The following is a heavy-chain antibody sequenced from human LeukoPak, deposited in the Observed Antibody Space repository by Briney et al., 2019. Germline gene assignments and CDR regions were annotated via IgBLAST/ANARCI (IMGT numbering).Heavy chain of an antibody. D-gene: IGHD6-19*01. V-gene: IGHV4-4*02. CDR3: ARKDYSSGWFDY. Sequence: TSETLSLTCAVSGGSISSSYWWSWVRQLPGKGLEWIGEIYHSGSTNYNPSLKSRVTISVDKSKNQFSLKLSSVTAADTAVYFCARKDYSSGWFDYWGQGTLVTVSS. CDR1: GGSISSSYW. CDR2: IYHSGST. J-gene: IGHJ4*02.